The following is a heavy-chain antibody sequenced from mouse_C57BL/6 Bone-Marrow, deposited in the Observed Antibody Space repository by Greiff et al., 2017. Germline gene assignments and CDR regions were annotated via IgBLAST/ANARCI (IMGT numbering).Heavy chain of an antibody. CDR2: ISNGGGST. Sequence: DVHLVESGGGLVQPGGSLKLSCAASGFTFSDYYMYWVRQTPEKRLEWVAYISNGGGSTYYPDTVKGRFTISRDNAKNTLYLQMSRLKSEDTAMYYCARGPFDYWGQGTTLTVSS. CDR3: ARGPFDY. CDR1: GFTFSDYY. V-gene: IGHV5-12*01. J-gene: IGHJ2*01.